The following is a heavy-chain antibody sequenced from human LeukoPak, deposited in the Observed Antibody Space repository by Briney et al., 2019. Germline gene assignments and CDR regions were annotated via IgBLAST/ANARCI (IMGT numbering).Heavy chain of an antibody. CDR2: ISRSGVAT. CDR1: GFTFTSFA. Sequence: GGSLRLSCAASGFTFTSFAMSWVRQAPGKGLEWVSTISRSGVATYYANSVKGRFTISRDKSKNTLYLQMNSLRAEDTAVYYCAREGFSRGYYQYYYMDVWGKGTTVTVSS. CDR3: AREGFSRGYYQYYYMDV. D-gene: IGHD6-13*01. V-gene: IGHV3-23*01. J-gene: IGHJ6*03.